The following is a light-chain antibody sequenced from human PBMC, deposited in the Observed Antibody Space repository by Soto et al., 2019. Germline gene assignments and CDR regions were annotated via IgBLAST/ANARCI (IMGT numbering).Light chain of an antibody. CDR2: AAS. Sequence: DIQMTQSPSSLSASVGDRVTITCRARQTINACLTWYQPKPGKAPKLLIYAASRLQSGVPSRLSGSGSGTDFNLTISSLQPEDVATYYCQESYRTPRSVGQGTRLEI. CDR1: QTINAC. J-gene: IGKJ2*03. CDR3: QESYRTPRS. V-gene: IGKV1-39*01.